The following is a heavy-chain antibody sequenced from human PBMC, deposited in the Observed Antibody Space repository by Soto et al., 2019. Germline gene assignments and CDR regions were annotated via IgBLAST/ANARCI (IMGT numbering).Heavy chain of an antibody. CDR2: ISGSGGST. Sequence: EVQLLESGGGLVQPGGSLRLSCAASGFTFSSYAMSWVRQAPGKGLEWVSAISGSGGSTYYADSVKGRFTISRDNSKNTLYLQMNSLRAEDTAVYYCAKDLPQRGGRVPDELGPDAFDIWGQGTMVTVSS. V-gene: IGHV3-23*01. CDR3: AKDLPQRGGRVPDELGPDAFDI. J-gene: IGHJ3*02. D-gene: IGHD2-15*01. CDR1: GFTFSSYA.